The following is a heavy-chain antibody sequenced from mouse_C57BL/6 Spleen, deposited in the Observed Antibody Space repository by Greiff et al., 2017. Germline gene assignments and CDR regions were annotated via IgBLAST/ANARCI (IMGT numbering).Heavy chain of an antibody. CDR2: IYPSDSET. Sequence: QVHVKQPGAELVRPGSSVKLSCKASGYTFTSYWMDWVKQRPGQGLEWIGNIYPSDSETHYNQKFKDKATLTVDKSSSTAYMQLSSLTSEDSAVYYCARHITTVARYFDVWGTGTTVTVSS. CDR3: ARHITTVARYFDV. V-gene: IGHV1-61*01. D-gene: IGHD1-1*01. CDR1: GYTFTSYW. J-gene: IGHJ1*03.